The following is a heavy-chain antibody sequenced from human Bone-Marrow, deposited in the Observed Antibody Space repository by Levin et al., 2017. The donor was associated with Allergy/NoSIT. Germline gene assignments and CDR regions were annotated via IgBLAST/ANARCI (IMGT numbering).Heavy chain of an antibody. J-gene: IGHJ6*02. CDR3: AKDGWLTQDGAKYYYYGMDV. CDR2: ISWDGGST. V-gene: IGHV3-43D*04. D-gene: IGHD6-19*01. CDR1: GFTFDDYA. Sequence: GESLKISCAASGFTFDDYAMHWVRQAPGKGLEWVSLISWDGGSTYYADSVKGRFTISRDNSKNSLYLQMNSLRAEDTALYYCAKDGWLTQDGAKYYYYGMDVWGQGTTVTVSS.